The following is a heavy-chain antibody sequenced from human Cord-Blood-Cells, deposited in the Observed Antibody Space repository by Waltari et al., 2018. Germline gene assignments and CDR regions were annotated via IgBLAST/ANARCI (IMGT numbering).Heavy chain of an antibody. CDR1: GYTLTELS. V-gene: IGHV1-24*01. CDR2: FDPEDGET. CDR3: ATAPSSPYSSSWVYFDY. D-gene: IGHD6-13*01. Sequence: QVQLVQSGAEVKKPGASVKVSCKVSGYTLTELSMHWVRQPPGKGLEWMGGFDPEDGETIYAQKFQGRVTMTEDTSTDTAYMELSSLRSEDTAVYYCATAPSSPYSSSWVYFDYWGQGTLVTVSS. J-gene: IGHJ4*02.